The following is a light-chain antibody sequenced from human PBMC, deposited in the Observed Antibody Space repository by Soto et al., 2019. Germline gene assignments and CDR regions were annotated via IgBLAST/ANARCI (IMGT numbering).Light chain of an antibody. CDR1: QSISSF. CDR2: DTS. CDR3: QHRSNWPPA. V-gene: IGKV3-11*01. J-gene: IGKJ5*01. Sequence: ENVLTQSPATLSLSPGERATLSCRASQSISSFLAWYQQKPGQVPRLLIYDTSNRATGIPARFSGSGSGTDFTLSISSLAPEDFAVYYCQHRSNWPPAFGQGTRLEIK.